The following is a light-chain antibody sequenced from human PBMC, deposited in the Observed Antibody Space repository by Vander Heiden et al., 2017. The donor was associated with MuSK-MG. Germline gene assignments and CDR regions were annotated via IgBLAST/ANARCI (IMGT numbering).Light chain of an antibody. CDR2: EVS. Sequence: QSALTQPASVSGSPGQSVTIACSGTRSDVGAYNRVSWWYQQYPGKAPKLIIFEVSNRAPGVSNRISASKSGNMASLTISGLQAEDEADYYCSSYTTSSNLVFGGGTKVTVL. V-gene: IGLV2-14*01. CDR1: RSDVGAYNR. CDR3: SSYTTSSNLV. J-gene: IGLJ3*02.